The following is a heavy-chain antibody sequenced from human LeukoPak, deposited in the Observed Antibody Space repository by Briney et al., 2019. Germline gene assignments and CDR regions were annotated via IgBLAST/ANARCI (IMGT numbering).Heavy chain of an antibody. V-gene: IGHV4-61*01. CDR3: ARHITMVRGVRADHFDY. CDR2: IYYSGST. Sequence: SETLSLTCTVSGGSVSSGSDYWGWIRQPPGKGLEWIGYIYYSGSTNYNPSLKSRVTISVDTSKNQFSLKLSSVTAADTAVYYCARHITMVRGVRADHFDYWGQGTLVTVSS. D-gene: IGHD3-10*01. CDR1: GGSVSSGSDY. J-gene: IGHJ4*02.